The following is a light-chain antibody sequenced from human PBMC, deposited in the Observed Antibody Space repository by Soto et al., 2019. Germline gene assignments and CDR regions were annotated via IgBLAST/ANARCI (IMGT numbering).Light chain of an antibody. CDR3: QKYGSSPRL. CDR1: QSVRSSN. CDR2: GAS. Sequence: EIVLTQSPDTLSLSPGERTTLSCRASQSVRSSNLAWYQQKPGQAPRLLIYGASSRATGIPDRFSGSGSGKTFTLPINKREAKVFGVYFFQKYGSSPRLFGRGTKVGIK. J-gene: IGKJ2*01. V-gene: IGKV3-20*01.